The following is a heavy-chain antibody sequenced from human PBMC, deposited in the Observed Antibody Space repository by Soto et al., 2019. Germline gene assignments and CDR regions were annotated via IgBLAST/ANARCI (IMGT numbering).Heavy chain of an antibody. Sequence: EVSLRLSWAASGFTFSSYAMSWVRQAPGKGLEWVSAISGSGGSTYYADSVKGRLTISRDNSKNTLYLQMNRLRAEDTAVYYCAKAEKWIPRDNAFDIWGQGTMVTVSS. CDR2: ISGSGGST. V-gene: IGHV3-23*01. J-gene: IGHJ3*02. CDR1: GFTFSSYA. D-gene: IGHD5-12*01. CDR3: AKAEKWIPRDNAFDI.